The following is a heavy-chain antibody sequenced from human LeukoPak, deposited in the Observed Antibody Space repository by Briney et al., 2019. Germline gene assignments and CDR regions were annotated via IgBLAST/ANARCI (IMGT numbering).Heavy chain of an antibody. CDR2: ISGSGGNT. Sequence: GGSLRLSCAASGFTFSSYAMSWVRQAPGKGLECVSAISGSGGNTYYADSVKGRFTISRDNAQNSLYLQMNSLRAEDTAVYFCARVVNGYVDYWGQGTLVTVSS. J-gene: IGHJ4*02. CDR3: ARVVNGYVDY. D-gene: IGHD2-8*01. CDR1: GFTFSSYA. V-gene: IGHV3-23*01.